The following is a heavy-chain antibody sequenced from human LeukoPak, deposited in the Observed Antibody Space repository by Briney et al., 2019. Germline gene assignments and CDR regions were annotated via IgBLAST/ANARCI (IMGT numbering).Heavy chain of an antibody. J-gene: IGHJ5*02. CDR1: VITFVNNW. Sequence: GGSLRLSCASSVITFVNNWMHWVRQAPARGLVWISRINSDGGGAIYADSVKGRFTVSRDNAKNTLYLQMNSLRAEDTAVYYCARDVPHNWFDTWGQGTLVTVSS. CDR2: INSDGGGA. V-gene: IGHV3-74*01. CDR3: ARDVPHNWFDT.